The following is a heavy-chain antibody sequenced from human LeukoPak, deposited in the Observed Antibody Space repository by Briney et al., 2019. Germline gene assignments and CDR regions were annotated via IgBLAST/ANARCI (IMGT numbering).Heavy chain of an antibody. J-gene: IGHJ4*02. V-gene: IGHV4-31*03. D-gene: IGHD4-17*01. Sequence: SETLSLTCTVSGGSISSGGYYWSWIRQHPGKGLEWIGYIYYSGSTYYNPSLKSRVTISVDTSKNQFSLKLSSVTAAGTAVYYCARQVTVTTPPHFDYWGQGTLVTVSS. CDR3: ARQVTVTTPPHFDY. CDR1: GGSISSGGYY. CDR2: IYYSGST.